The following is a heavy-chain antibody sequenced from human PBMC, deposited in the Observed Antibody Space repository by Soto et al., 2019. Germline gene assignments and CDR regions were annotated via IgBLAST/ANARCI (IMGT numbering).Heavy chain of an antibody. J-gene: IGHJ4*02. CDR3: DRDSSGYYDY. CDR1: GGSISSGDYY. D-gene: IGHD3-22*01. V-gene: IGHV4-30-2*01. CDR2: IYHSGST. Sequence: PSETLSLACAVSGGSISSGDYYWSLIRQPPGKGLEWIGYIYHSGSTYSNPSLKSRVTISVDRSKNQFYLKLRSVTAADTAVYYCDRDSSGYYDYWGQGTLVTVSS.